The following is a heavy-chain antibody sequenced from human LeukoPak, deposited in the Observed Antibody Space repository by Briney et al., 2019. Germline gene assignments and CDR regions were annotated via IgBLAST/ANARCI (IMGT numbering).Heavy chain of an antibody. CDR2: IRYDGSNK. J-gene: IGHJ4*02. CDR1: GFTFSSYG. CDR3: AKDPYDSSGYFDY. V-gene: IGHV3-30*02. Sequence: PGGSLRLSCAASGFTFSSYGMHWVRQAPGKGLEWVAFIRYDGSNKYYADSVKGRFTISRDNSKNTLYLQMNSLRAEDTAVYYCAKDPYDSSGYFDYWGQGTLVTVSS. D-gene: IGHD3-22*01.